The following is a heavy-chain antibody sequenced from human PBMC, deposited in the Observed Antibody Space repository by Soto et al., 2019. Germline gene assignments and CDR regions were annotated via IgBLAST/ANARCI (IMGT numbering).Heavy chain of an antibody. CDR2: ISAYNGNT. Sequence: GASVKVSCKASGYTFTSYGISWVRQAPEQGLEWMGWISAYNGNTNYAQKLQGRVTMTTDTSTSTAYMELRSLRSDDTAVYYCARDTRYSSSWTFDYWGQGTLVTVSS. D-gene: IGHD6-13*01. CDR1: GYTFTSYG. CDR3: ARDTRYSSSWTFDY. J-gene: IGHJ4*02. V-gene: IGHV1-18*01.